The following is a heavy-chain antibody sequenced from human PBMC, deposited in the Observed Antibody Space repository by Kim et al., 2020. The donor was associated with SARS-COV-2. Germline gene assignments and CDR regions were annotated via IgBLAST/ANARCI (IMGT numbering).Heavy chain of an antibody. Sequence: SETLSLTCTVSGGSFSPYCWSWIRQPPGKGLEWIGYIYYSGSTNYNPSLKSRLTISVDTSKNQFSLKLSSVTAADTAVYYCARVSASGSGSHWYYHGMDVWGQGTTVTVSS. D-gene: IGHD3-10*01. J-gene: IGHJ6*02. CDR1: GGSFSPYC. V-gene: IGHV4-59*13. CDR3: ARVSASGSGSHWYYHGMDV. CDR2: IYYSGST.